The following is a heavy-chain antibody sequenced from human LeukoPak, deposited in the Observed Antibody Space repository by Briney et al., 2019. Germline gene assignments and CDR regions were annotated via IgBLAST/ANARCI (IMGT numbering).Heavy chain of an antibody. Sequence: SETLSLTCTVSGGSISSYYWSWIRQPPGKGLEWIGYIYYSGSTNYNPSLKSRVTISVDTSKNQFSLKLSSVTAADPSVYYCARLDYYDSSGYPEDWGQGTLVTVSS. CDR2: IYYSGST. J-gene: IGHJ4*02. V-gene: IGHV4-59*08. CDR3: ARLDYYDSSGYPED. CDR1: GGSISSYY. D-gene: IGHD3-22*01.